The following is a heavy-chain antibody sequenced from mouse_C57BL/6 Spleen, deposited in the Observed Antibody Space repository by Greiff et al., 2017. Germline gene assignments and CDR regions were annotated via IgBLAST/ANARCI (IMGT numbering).Heavy chain of an antibody. CDR2: IWRGGST. J-gene: IGHJ4*01. V-gene: IGHV2-5*01. CDR3: AKNPNWDGAMDY. Sequence: QVQLQQSGPGLVQPSQSLSITCTVSGFSLTSYGVHWVRQSPGKGLEWLGVIWRGGSTDYNAAFMSRLGITKDNSKSQVFFKMNSLQADDTAIYYCAKNPNWDGAMDYWGQGTSVTVSS. CDR1: GFSLTSYG. D-gene: IGHD4-1*01.